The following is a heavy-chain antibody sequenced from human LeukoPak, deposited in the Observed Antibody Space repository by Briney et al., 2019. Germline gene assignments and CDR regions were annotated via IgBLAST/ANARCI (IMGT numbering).Heavy chain of an antibody. CDR2: INPNSGGT. V-gene: IGHV1-2*02. CDR3: VVTQGYHYYYMDV. J-gene: IGHJ6*03. CDR1: GYTFTGYY. D-gene: IGHD4-11*01. Sequence: GASVKVSCKASGYTFTGYYMHWVRQAPGQGLEWMGWINPNSGGTNYAQKFQGRVTMTRDTSISTAYMELSRLRSDDTAVYYCVVTQGYHYYYMDVWGKGTTVTVSS.